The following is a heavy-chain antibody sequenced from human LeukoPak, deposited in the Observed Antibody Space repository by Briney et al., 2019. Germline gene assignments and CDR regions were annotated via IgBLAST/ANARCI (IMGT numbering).Heavy chain of an antibody. CDR3: AKLGVEQQLVVGLDYYYYYMDV. CDR2: IRSKAYGGTT. J-gene: IGHJ6*03. V-gene: IGHV3-49*03. D-gene: IGHD6-13*01. Sequence: GGSLRLSCTASGFTFGDYAMSWFRQAPGKGLEWVGFIRSKAYGGTTEYAASVKGRFTISRDNSKNTLYLQMNSLRAEDTAVYYCAKLGVEQQLVVGLDYYYYYMDVWGKGTTVTVSS. CDR1: GFTFGDYA.